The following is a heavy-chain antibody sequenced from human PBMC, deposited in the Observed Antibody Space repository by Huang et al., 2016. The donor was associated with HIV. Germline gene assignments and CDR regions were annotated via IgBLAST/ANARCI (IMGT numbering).Heavy chain of an antibody. CDR1: GGSIKSRNYY. D-gene: IGHD3-22*01. Sequence: QLQLQESGPGLVKPSDTLSLNCTISGGSIKSRNYYWGWVRQAPGKGLEWIGDIYYSGSPYYNPSLRSRVSLSVDTSKNQVTLKVIAVIAADTAVYYCARRQGSGYYFYFDYWGRGIPVTVSA. J-gene: IGHJ4*02. V-gene: IGHV4-39*01. CDR3: ARRQGSGYYFYFDY. CDR2: IYYSGSP.